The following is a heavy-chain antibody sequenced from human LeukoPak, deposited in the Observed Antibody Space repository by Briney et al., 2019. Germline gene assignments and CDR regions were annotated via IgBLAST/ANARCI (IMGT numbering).Heavy chain of an antibody. CDR2: INHSENT. J-gene: IGHJ4*02. D-gene: IGHD3/OR15-3a*01. V-gene: IGHV4-39*01. CDR3: ARHLRWRTSFSPFDY. Sequence: PSETLSLTCTVSGGSISSSSYYWGWIRQPLGKGLEWIGEINHSENTDYNPSLKSRVTISVDTSKNQLSLKLSSVTAADTAVYYCARHLRWRTSFSPFDYWGQGTLVTVSS. CDR1: GGSISSSSYY.